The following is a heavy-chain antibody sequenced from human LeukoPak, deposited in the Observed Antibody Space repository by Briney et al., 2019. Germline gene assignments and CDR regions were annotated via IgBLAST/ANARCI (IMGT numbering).Heavy chain of an antibody. Sequence: SETLSLTCTVSGGSISSSSYYWGWIRQPPGKGLEWIGEINHSGSTNYNPSPKSRVTISVDTSKNQFSLKLSSVTAADTAVYYCARGPSSSWVYYYYYYMDVWGKGTTVTVSS. V-gene: IGHV4-39*07. CDR2: INHSGST. D-gene: IGHD6-6*01. CDR3: ARGPSSSWVYYYYYYMDV. J-gene: IGHJ6*03. CDR1: GGSISSSSYY.